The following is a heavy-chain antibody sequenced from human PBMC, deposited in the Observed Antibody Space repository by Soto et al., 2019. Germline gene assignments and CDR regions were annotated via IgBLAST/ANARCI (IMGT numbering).Heavy chain of an antibody. V-gene: IGHV2-26*01. CDR1: GFSLSNARMG. CDR2: IFSNDEK. J-gene: IGHJ4*02. D-gene: IGHD3-22*01. CDR3: ARIREAYYYDSSGYADY. Sequence: QATLKESGPVLVKPTETLTLTCTVSGFSLSNARMGVSWIRQPPGKALEWLAHIFSNDEKSYSTSLKSRLTISKDTSKSQVVLTMTNMDPVDTATYYCARIREAYYYDSSGYADYWGQGTLVTVSS.